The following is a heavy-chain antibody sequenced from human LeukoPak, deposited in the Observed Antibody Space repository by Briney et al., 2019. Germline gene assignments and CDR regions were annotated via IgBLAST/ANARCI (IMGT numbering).Heavy chain of an antibody. V-gene: IGHV4-4*02. CDR1: GGSISSSDW. Sequence: SETLSLTCAVSGGSISSSDWWSWVRQPPGKGLEWIGEIYHSGTTNYNPSLKSRVTISVDMSKNRFSLKLGSVTAADTAVYYCGRSEDAFDIWGQGTMVTVSS. CDR2: IYHSGTT. CDR3: GRSEDAFDI. J-gene: IGHJ3*02.